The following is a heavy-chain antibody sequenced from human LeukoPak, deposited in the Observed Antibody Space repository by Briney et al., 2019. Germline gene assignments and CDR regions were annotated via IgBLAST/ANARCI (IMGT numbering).Heavy chain of an antibody. CDR3: ARGRGTAGS. CDR2: INHSGST. CDR1: GGSFSGYY. J-gene: IGHJ4*02. D-gene: IGHD6-13*01. Sequence: PSETLSLTCAVYGGSFSGYYWSWIRQPPGKGLEWIGEINHSGSTNHNPSLKSRVTISVDTPKNQFSLKLSSVTAADTAVYYCARGRGTAGSWGQGTLVTVSS. V-gene: IGHV4-34*01.